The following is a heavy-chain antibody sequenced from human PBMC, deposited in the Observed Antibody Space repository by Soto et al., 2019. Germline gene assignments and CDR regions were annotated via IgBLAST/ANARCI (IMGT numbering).Heavy chain of an antibody. CDR3: ARRGAIAVDAYYYYYGMDV. CDR2: IIPIFGTA. V-gene: IGHV1-69*12. CDR1: GGTFSSYA. D-gene: IGHD6-19*01. J-gene: IGHJ6*02. Sequence: QVQLVQSGAEVKKPGSSVKVSCKASGGTFSSYAISWVRQAPGQGLEWMGGIIPIFGTANYAQKFQGRVTITADESTSTAYMELSSLRSEDTAVYYCARRGAIAVDAYYYYYGMDVWGQGTTVTVSS.